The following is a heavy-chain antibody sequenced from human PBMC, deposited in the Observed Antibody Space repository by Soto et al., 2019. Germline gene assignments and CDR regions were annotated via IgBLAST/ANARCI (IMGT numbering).Heavy chain of an antibody. Sequence: GASVKVSCKASGYSFTSYAMHWVRQAPGQRLEWMGWINAGNGNTKYSQKFQGRVTITRHTSASTAYMELSSLRSEDTAVYYCASGTITFGGVIDPLGYWGQGTLVTVSS. CDR2: INAGNGNT. V-gene: IGHV1-3*01. CDR3: ASGTITFGGVIDPLGY. J-gene: IGHJ4*02. CDR1: GYSFTSYA. D-gene: IGHD3-16*02.